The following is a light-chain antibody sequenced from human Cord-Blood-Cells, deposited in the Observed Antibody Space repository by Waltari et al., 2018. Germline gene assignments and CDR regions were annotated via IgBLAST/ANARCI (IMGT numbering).Light chain of an antibody. Sequence: QTVVTQELSISVAPGGTVALTCGLSSDSVSTSYFPSWEQQTPGQAPRTLIYSKNSRSSGVPDRFCGSIRGNKAALTVTGTQADDESDYYCVLYMGSGIWVFGGGTKLTVL. CDR1: SDSVSTSYF. V-gene: IGLV8-61*01. J-gene: IGLJ3*02. CDR2: SKN. CDR3: VLYMGSGIWV.